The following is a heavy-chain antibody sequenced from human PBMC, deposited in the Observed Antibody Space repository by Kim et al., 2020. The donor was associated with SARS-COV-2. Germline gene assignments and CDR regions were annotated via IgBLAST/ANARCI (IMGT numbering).Heavy chain of an antibody. Sequence: GGSLRLSCTASGFTFGDYAMHWVRQAPGKGLEWVGFIRSKAFGGTIEYAASVKGRFTISRDDSKNIAYLQMSSLKTEDTAMYYCTREFNVLRYFDYFTRTPDGFDLWGQGTMVTVSS. V-gene: IGHV3-49*04. CDR3: TREFNVLRYFDYFTRTPDGFDL. J-gene: IGHJ3*01. D-gene: IGHD3-9*01. CDR2: IRSKAFGGTI. CDR1: GFTFGDYA.